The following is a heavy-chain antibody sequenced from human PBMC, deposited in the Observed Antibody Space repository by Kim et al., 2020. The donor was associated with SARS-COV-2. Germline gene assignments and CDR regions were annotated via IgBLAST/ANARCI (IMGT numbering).Heavy chain of an antibody. D-gene: IGHD7-27*01. CDR2: INHSGST. Sequence: SETLSLTCAVYGGSFSGYYWSWIRQPPGKGLEWIGEINHSGSTNYNPSLKSRVTISVDTSKNQFSLKLSSVTAADTAVYYCARRWGPGDGPHYFDYWGQGTLVTVSS. CDR3: ARRWGPGDGPHYFDY. J-gene: IGHJ4*02. CDR1: GGSFSGYY. V-gene: IGHV4-34*01.